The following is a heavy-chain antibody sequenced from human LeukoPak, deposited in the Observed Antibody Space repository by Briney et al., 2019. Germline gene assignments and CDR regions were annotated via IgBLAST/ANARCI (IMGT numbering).Heavy chain of an antibody. V-gene: IGHV1-8*01. Sequence: GASVKVSFKSSVYPFIIYDINWVRQATGQGLEGMGWMNPNSGNTGCAQKFQGRVTMTRDTSISTAYMELSTQRSEDTAVYYCARAPPPYCSGDSCYSFLYFPHWGQGTLVTVSS. CDR1: VYPFIIYD. D-gene: IGHD2-15*01. CDR2: MNPNSGNT. J-gene: IGHJ1*01. CDR3: ARAPPPYCSGDSCYSFLYFPH.